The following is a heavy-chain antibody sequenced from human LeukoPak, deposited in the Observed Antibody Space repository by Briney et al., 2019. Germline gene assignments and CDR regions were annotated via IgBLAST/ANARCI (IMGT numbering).Heavy chain of an antibody. V-gene: IGHV1-46*01. D-gene: IGHD2-2*01. CDR2: INPSGGST. Sequence: ASVKVSCKASGYTFTSYYMHWVRQAPGQGLEWMGIINPSGGSTSYAQKFQGRVTMTRDMSTSTVYMELSSLRSEDTAVYYCAVGEYCSSTSCYSPIDYWGQGTLVTVSS. CDR1: GYTFTSYY. CDR3: AVGEYCSSTSCYSPIDY. J-gene: IGHJ4*02.